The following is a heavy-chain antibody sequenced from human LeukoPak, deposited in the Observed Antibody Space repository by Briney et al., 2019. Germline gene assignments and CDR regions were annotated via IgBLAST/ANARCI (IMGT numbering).Heavy chain of an antibody. D-gene: IGHD5-12*01. CDR1: GYTFTSYY. J-gene: IGHJ6*02. V-gene: IGHV1-46*01. CDR3: ARAESGGYDRSYYYGMDV. Sequence: ASVKVSCKASGYTFTSYYMHWVRQAPGQGLEWMGIINPSGGSTSYAQKFQGRVTMTRDTSTSTVYMELSSLRSEDTAVYYCARAESGGYDRSYYYGMDVWGQGTTVTVSS. CDR2: INPSGGST.